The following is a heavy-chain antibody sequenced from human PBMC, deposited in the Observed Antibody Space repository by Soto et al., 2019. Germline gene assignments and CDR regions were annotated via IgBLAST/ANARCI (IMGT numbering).Heavy chain of an antibody. V-gene: IGHV4-59*08. J-gene: IGHJ6*02. CDR3: ARDLSGYGMDV. CDR2: IYYSGST. Sequence: QVQLHQSGPGLVKPSETLSLTCTVSGGSISTYYWSWIRQPPGKGLECIGYIYYSGSTNSNPSLKSGVTIPVDTSKNQFSRTLSSVTAADTAVYHCARDLSGYGMDVWGQGTTFTFS. D-gene: IGHD3-16*02. CDR1: GGSISTYY.